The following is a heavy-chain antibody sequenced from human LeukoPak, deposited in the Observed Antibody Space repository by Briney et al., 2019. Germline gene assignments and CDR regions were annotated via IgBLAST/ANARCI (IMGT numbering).Heavy chain of an antibody. CDR2: IIPIFGTA. V-gene: IGHV1-69*13. CDR1: GYTFTSYG. J-gene: IGHJ4*02. D-gene: IGHD4-17*01. Sequence: ASVKVSCKASGYTFTSYGISWVRQAPGQGLELMGGIIPIFGTANYAQKFQGRVTITADESTSTAYMELSSLRSEDTAVYYCARDYGDYPHYFDYWGQGTLVTVSS. CDR3: ARDYGDYPHYFDY.